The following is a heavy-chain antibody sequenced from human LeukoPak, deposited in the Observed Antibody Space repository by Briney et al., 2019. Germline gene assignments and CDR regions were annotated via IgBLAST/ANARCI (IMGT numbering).Heavy chain of an antibody. D-gene: IGHD3-10*01. CDR1: GGTFSSYA. CDR2: IIPIFGTA. J-gene: IGHJ4*02. Sequence: ASVKVSCKASGGTFSSYAISWVRQAPGQGLEWMGGIIPIFGTANYAQKFQGRVTITTDESTSTAYMELSSLRSEDTAVYYCARGGSYYFDDWGQGTLVTVSS. CDR3: ARGGSYYFDD. V-gene: IGHV1-69*05.